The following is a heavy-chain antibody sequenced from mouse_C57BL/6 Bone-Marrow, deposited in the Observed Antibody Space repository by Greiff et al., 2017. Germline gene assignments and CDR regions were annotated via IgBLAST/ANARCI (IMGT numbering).Heavy chain of an antibody. J-gene: IGHJ4*01. D-gene: IGHD2-2*01. V-gene: IGHV1-69*01. CDR3: ARSGYLYAMDY. CDR1: GYTFTSYW. CDR2: IDPSDSYT. Sequence: QVQLPQPGAELVMPGASVKLSCKASGYTFTSYWMHWVKQRPGQGLEWIGEIDPSDSYTNYNQKFKGKSTLTVDKSSSTAYMQLSSLTSEDSAVYYCARSGYLYAMDYWGQGTSVTVSS.